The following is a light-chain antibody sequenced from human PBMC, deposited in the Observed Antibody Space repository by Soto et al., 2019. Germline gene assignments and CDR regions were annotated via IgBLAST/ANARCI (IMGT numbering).Light chain of an antibody. J-gene: IGKJ1*01. V-gene: IGKV3-20*01. Sequence: EIVWTQSPGTLSLSPGERATLSCRASQSVSSYLAWYQQKPGQAPRLLIYDASNRATGIPDRFSGSGSGTDFTLTISRLEPEDFAVYYCQQYGSSFGQGTKVDIK. CDR2: DAS. CDR3: QQYGSS. CDR1: QSVSSY.